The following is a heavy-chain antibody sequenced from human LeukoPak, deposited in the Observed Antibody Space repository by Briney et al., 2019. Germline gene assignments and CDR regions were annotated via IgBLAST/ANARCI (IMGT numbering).Heavy chain of an antibody. D-gene: IGHD2-2*01. CDR2: ISHSGIT. CDR1: GYSISSGYY. J-gene: IGHJ4*02. Sequence: SETLSLTCAVSGYSISSGYYWGWIRQPPGKGLEWVGTISHSGITYYNPSLKSRITMSLETSKNQFSLKLSSVTAADTAVYYCARECCSSTNSLGPDYWGQGTLVTVSS. CDR3: ARECCSSTNSLGPDY. V-gene: IGHV4-38-2*02.